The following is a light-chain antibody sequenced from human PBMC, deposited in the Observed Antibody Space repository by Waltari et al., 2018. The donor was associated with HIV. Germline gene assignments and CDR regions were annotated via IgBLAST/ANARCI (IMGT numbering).Light chain of an antibody. CDR2: TNN. J-gene: IGLJ2*01. CDR3: AVCDDSLNGGL. CDR1: TLHIGRNT. Sequence: QSVLPQPHSASGTPGPRVTIACSGVTLHIGRNTVNWYQHLPGPAPKLLIYTNNQRPSGVPDRFSGSKSDTSASLPISGLQSEDEADYYCAVCDDSLNGGLFGGGTKLTVL. V-gene: IGLV1-44*01.